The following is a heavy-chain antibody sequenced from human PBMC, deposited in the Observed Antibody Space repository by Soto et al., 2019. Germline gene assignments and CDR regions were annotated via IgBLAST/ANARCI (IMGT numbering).Heavy chain of an antibody. CDR3: AKDGGDGFYGGYFDY. CDR2: ISYDGSNK. J-gene: IGHJ4*02. Sequence: LRLSCAASGFTFSSYGMHWVRQAPGKGLEWLAVISYDGSNKYYADSVKGRFTISRDNSKNTLYLQMNSLRAEDTAVYYCAKDGGDGFYGGYFDYWGQGTLVTVSS. V-gene: IGHV3-30*18. CDR1: GFTFSSYG. D-gene: IGHD3-16*01.